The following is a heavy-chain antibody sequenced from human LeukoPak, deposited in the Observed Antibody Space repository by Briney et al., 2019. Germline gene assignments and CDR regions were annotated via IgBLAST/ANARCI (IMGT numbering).Heavy chain of an antibody. J-gene: IGHJ6*03. CDR2: ISAYNGNT. D-gene: IGHD4-11*01. CDR3: ARRLQDYYYYMDV. CDR1: GYTFTSYG. V-gene: IGHV1-18*01. Sequence: GASVKVSCKASGYTFTSYGISWVRQAPGQGPEWMGWISAYNGNTNYAQKLQGRVTMTTDTPTSTAYMELRSLRSDDTAVYYCARRLQDYYYYMDVWGKGTTVTVSS.